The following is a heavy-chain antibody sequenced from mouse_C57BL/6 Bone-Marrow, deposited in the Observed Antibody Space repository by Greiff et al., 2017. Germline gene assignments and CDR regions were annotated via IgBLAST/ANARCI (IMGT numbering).Heavy chain of an antibody. Sequence: QVQLQQPGAELVKPGASVKMSCKASGYTFTSYWITWVKQRPGQGLEWIGDIYPGSGSTNYNEKFTSKATLTLDTSSSTAYMQLSSLTSEDSAVYYCARGNPAWFAYWGQGTLVTVSA. J-gene: IGHJ3*01. CDR2: IYPGSGST. CDR1: GYTFTSYW. CDR3: ARGNPAWFAY. D-gene: IGHD2-1*01. V-gene: IGHV1-55*01.